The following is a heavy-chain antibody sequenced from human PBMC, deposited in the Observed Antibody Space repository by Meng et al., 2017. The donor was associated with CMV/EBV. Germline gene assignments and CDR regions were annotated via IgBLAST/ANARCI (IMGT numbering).Heavy chain of an antibody. CDR2: IYWNDDK. V-gene: IGHV2-5*01. CDR3: AHSQDSGTFPVVYFDY. Sequence: FSISTRGVRVGSVRQPPGKALEWLALIYWNDDKRYSPSLKSRLTITKDTSKNQVVLTMTNMDPVATATYYCAHSQDSGTFPVVYFDYWGQGTLVTVSS. J-gene: IGHJ4*02. CDR1: FSISTRGVR. D-gene: IGHD1-26*01.